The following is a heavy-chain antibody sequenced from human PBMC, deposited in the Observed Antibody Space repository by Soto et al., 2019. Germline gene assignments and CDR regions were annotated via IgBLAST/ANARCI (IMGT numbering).Heavy chain of an antibody. V-gene: IGHV3-48*02. CDR3: GRVGGGFCSSARCYTDAFDL. CDR2: ISPSNTTI. J-gene: IGHJ3*01. CDR1: GFTFSLYP. D-gene: IGHD2-2*01. Sequence: QLVESGGGLVQPGGSLRLSCAASGFTFSLYPMNWVRQAPGKGLEWLSYISPSNTTIYYAGSVKGRFTISRDQAKDSLVMKMTGLRDDATDVYYCGRVGGGFCSSARCYTDAFDLWGQGTVVTVST.